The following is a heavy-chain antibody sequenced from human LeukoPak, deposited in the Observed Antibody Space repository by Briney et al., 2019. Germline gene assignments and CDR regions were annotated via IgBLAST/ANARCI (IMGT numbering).Heavy chain of an antibody. Sequence: ASETLSLTCTVSGGSISSSSYYWGWIRQPPGKGLEWIGSIYYSGSTYYNPSLKSRVTISVDTSKNQFSLKLSSVTAADTAVYYCASGSYYYGSGSYYNMFDYWGQGTLVTVSS. CDR2: IYYSGST. D-gene: IGHD3-10*01. V-gene: IGHV4-39*07. CDR1: GGSISSSSYY. CDR3: ASGSYYYGSGSYYNMFDY. J-gene: IGHJ4*02.